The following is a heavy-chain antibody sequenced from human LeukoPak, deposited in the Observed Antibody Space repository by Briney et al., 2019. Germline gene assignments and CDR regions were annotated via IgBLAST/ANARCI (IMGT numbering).Heavy chain of an antibody. Sequence: GGSLRLSCAASGFTFSSYAMSWVRQAPGKGLEWVSAISGSGGSTYYADSVKGRFTISRDDSKNTLYLQMNSLRAEDTAVYYCAKARLELPYFGMDVWGQGTTVTVSS. V-gene: IGHV3-23*01. D-gene: IGHD1-7*01. CDR1: GFTFSSYA. CDR2: ISGSGGST. J-gene: IGHJ6*02. CDR3: AKARLELPYFGMDV.